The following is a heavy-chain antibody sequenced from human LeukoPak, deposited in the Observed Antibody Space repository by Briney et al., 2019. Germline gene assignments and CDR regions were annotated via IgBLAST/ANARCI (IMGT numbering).Heavy chain of an antibody. CDR3: ARGIVGALDAFDI. J-gene: IGHJ3*02. D-gene: IGHD1-26*01. CDR1: VVTVSINY. V-gene: IGHV3-66*01. Sequence: PGGSLRLSCAASVVTVSINYMSWVRQAPGEGLEWVSVIYSGGSKYYADSVKGRFTISRDHSKNPLYLQMNSLRAEDTAVYYCARGIVGALDAFDIWGQGTMVTVSS. CDR2: IYSGGSK.